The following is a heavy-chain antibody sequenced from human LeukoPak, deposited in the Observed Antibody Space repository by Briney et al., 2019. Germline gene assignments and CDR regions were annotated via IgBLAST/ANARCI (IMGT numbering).Heavy chain of an antibody. D-gene: IGHD1-26*01. CDR3: ARESRGGSYLSDPFDY. J-gene: IGHJ4*02. CDR1: GFTFSSYA. Sequence: GGSLRLSCAASGFTFSSYAMHWVRQAPGKGLEWVAVISYDGSNKYYADSVKGRFTISRDNSKNTLYLQMNSLRAEDTAVYYCARESRGGSYLSDPFDYWGQGTLVTVSS. V-gene: IGHV3-30*04. CDR2: ISYDGSNK.